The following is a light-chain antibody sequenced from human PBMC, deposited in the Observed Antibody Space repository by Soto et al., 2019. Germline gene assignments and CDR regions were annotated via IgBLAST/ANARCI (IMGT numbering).Light chain of an antibody. J-gene: IGLJ1*01. Sequence: QSVLTPPASVSGSPGQSITISCTVTSSDIGGYNYVSWYQQHPSKAPQLMIYEVSNRPSGVSSRFSGSKSGNTASLTISGLQAEDEADYFCTSYSISTAYLFGTGTKVTVL. CDR3: TSYSISTAYL. V-gene: IGLV2-14*01. CDR1: SSDIGGYNY. CDR2: EVS.